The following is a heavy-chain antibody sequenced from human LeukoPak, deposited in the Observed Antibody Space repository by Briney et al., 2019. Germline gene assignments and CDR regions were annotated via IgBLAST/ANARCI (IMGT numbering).Heavy chain of an antibody. Sequence: GRSLRLSCAASGFTFSSYGMHWVRQAPGKGLEWVAVISYDGSNKYYADSVKGRFTISRDNSKNTLYLQMNSLRAEDTAVYYCARALSYSSGWYLRLYYFDYWGQGTLVTVSS. V-gene: IGHV3-30*03. CDR2: ISYDGSNK. D-gene: IGHD6-19*01. CDR1: GFTFSSYG. CDR3: ARALSYSSGWYLRLYYFDY. J-gene: IGHJ4*02.